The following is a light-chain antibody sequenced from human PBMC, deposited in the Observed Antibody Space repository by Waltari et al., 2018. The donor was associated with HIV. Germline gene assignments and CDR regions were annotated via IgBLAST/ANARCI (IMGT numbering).Light chain of an antibody. CDR3: VGWDSSLSAYV. CDR2: KNF. J-gene: IGLJ1*01. CDR1: SYNIETDN. Sequence: QSFLTQPPSASGTPGQTVTISCSGSSYNIETDNVYWYQQLPGMTPKLLIYKNFLRPSGVPDRFAASKSGTSASLTISGLRSADEADYYCVGWDSSLSAYVFGAGTKVAVL. V-gene: IGLV1-47*01.